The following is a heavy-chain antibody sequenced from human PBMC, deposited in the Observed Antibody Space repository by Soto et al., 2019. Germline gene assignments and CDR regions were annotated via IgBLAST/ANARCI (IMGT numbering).Heavy chain of an antibody. D-gene: IGHD4-4*01. V-gene: IGHV3-23*01. J-gene: IGHJ4*02. CDR3: AKDTGQYYFDY. CDR1: GFTFSNYA. CDR2: ISGSGGST. Sequence: RGSLRLSCAASGFTFSNYAMSWVRQAPGKGLEWVSSISGSGGSTNDADSVKGRFTISRDTSTLYLQMDSLRAEDTAVYYCAKDTGQYYFDYWGQGTLVTVSS.